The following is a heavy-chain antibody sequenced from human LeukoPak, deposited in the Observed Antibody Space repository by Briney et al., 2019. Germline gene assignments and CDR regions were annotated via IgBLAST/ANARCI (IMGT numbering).Heavy chain of an antibody. CDR2: INHSGST. J-gene: IGHJ4*02. CDR3: ARVLAIYYDSSGYYQHFDY. Sequence: PSETLSLTCAVYGGSFSGYYWSWIRQPPGKGLEWIGEINHSGSTNYNPPLKSRVTISVDTSKNQFSLKLSSVTAADTAVYYCARVLAIYYDSSGYYQHFDYWGQGTLVTVSS. D-gene: IGHD3-22*01. V-gene: IGHV4-34*01. CDR1: GGSFSGYY.